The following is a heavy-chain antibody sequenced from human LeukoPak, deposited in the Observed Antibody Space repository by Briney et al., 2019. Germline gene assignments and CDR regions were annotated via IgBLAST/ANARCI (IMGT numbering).Heavy chain of an antibody. V-gene: IGHV3-33*08. Sequence: PGRSLRLSCAASGFTFSSYDMHWVRQAPGKGLEWVALIRYDGSKKDYADSVKGRFTISRDNSKNTLYLQMNSLRAEDTAMYYCVRTGDTERFDYWGQGALVTVSS. CDR2: IRYDGSKK. D-gene: IGHD1-1*01. CDR3: VRTGDTERFDY. J-gene: IGHJ4*02. CDR1: GFTFSSYD.